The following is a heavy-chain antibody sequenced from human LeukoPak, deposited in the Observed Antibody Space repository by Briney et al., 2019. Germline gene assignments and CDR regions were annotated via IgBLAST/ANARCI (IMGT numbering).Heavy chain of an antibody. CDR1: GFTFSSYW. CDR3: ATPMRFDY. Sequence: PGGSLRLSCAASGFTFSSYWMSWVRQAPGKGLEWVANIQEDGSEKYYVDSVKGRFTVFRDNAKKSLYLQMNSLRDEDTAVYYCATPMRFDYWGQGTLVTVSS. J-gene: IGHJ4*02. V-gene: IGHV3-7*05. CDR2: IQEDGSEK.